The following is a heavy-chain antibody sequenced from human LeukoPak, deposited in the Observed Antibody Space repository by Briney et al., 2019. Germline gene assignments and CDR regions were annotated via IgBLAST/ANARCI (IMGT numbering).Heavy chain of an antibody. Sequence: PGGSLRLSCAASGFTFSSYWMSWVRQAPGKGLEWVANIKQDGSEKYYVDSVKGRFTISRDNAKNSLYLQMNSLRAEDTAVYYCARLTMIVVVIGGDAFDIWGQGTMVTVSS. CDR1: GFTFSSYW. CDR2: IKQDGSEK. CDR3: ARLTMIVVVIGGDAFDI. D-gene: IGHD3-22*01. V-gene: IGHV3-7*01. J-gene: IGHJ3*02.